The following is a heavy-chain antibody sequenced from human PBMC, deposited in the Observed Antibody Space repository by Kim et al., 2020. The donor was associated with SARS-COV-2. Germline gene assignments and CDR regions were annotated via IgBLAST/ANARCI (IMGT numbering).Heavy chain of an antibody. J-gene: IGHJ5*02. V-gene: IGHV3-23*01. D-gene: IGHD2-15*01. Sequence: GGSLRLSCAASGFTFSSYAMSWVRQAPGKGLEWVSAISGSGGSTYYADSVKGRFTISRDNSKHTLYLQMNSLRAEDTAVYYCATDRPLVVVVDSWFDPWGQGTLVTVSS. CDR2: ISGSGGST. CDR1: GFTFSSYA. CDR3: ATDRPLVVVVDSWFDP.